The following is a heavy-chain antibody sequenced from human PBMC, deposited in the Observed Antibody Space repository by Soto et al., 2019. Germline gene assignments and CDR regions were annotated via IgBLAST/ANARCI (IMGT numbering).Heavy chain of an antibody. CDR3: ARDIRGGMDV. V-gene: IGHV4-31*03. Sequence: QVQLQESGPGLVKPSQTLSLTCTVSGGSISRGGYYWSWIRQHPGKGLEWIGYIYYSGSTYYNHFLKSRVTISVDTSKNQFSLKLSYVTAADTAVYYCARDIRGGMDVWGQGTTVTVSS. CDR1: GGSISRGGYY. CDR2: IYYSGST. D-gene: IGHD1-26*01. J-gene: IGHJ6*02.